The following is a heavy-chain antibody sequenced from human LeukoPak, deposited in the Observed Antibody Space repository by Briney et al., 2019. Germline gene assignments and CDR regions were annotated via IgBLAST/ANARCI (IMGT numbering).Heavy chain of an antibody. D-gene: IGHD3-22*01. Sequence: GGSLRLSCAASGFTFSSYGMHWVRQAPGKGLEWVAVIWYDGSNKYYADSVKGRFTISRDNSKNTLYLQMNSLRAEDTAVYSCAKSGLEDYHSSGYYYYYYYYMDVWGKGTTVTVSS. J-gene: IGHJ6*03. V-gene: IGHV3-33*06. CDR1: GFTFSSYG. CDR2: IWYDGSNK. CDR3: AKSGLEDYHSSGYYYYYYYYMDV.